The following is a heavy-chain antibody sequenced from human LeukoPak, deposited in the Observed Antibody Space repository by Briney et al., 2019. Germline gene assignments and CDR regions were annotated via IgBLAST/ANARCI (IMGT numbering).Heavy chain of an antibody. CDR2: FDPEDGET. J-gene: IGHJ1*01. Sequence: GASVKVSCKVSGYTLPELSMHWVRQAPGKGLEWMGRFDPEDGETIYAQKFQGRVTMTEDTSTNTAYMELSSLRSEDTAVYYCATQQLVRFVLRFQHWGQGTLVTVSS. CDR3: ATQQLVRFVLRFQH. D-gene: IGHD6-13*01. V-gene: IGHV1-24*01. CDR1: GYTLPELS.